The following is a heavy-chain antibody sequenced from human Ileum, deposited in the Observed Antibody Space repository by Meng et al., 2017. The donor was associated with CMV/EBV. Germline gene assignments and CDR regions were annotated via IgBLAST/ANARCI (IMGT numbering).Heavy chain of an antibody. J-gene: IGHJ4*02. CDR3: VADISEVGEGEFDY. CDR2: IKSKTSGETT. D-gene: IGHD2-21*01. CDR1: GFHFDSAW. Sequence: GESLKISCVASGFHFDSAWISWFRQAPSKGLEWVGRIKSKTSGETTDFAAPVKGRFSISRDDSTATVYLQMNSLKTDDTALYYCVADISEVGEGEFDYWGQGTRVTVSS. V-gene: IGHV3-15*01.